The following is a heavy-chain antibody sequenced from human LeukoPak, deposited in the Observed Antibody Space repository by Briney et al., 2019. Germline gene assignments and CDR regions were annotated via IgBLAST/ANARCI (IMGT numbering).Heavy chain of an antibody. CDR1: GGSISGTNW. J-gene: IGHJ4*02. Sequence: SGTLSLTCGVSGGSISGTNWWSWVRQPPGQGLEWIGSIYYSGSTYYNPSLKSRVTISVDTSKNQFSLKLSSVTAADTAVYYCARRANVLRYFDWLFDYWGQGTLVTVSS. D-gene: IGHD3-9*01. CDR2: IYYSGST. V-gene: IGHV4-4*02. CDR3: ARRANVLRYFDWLFDY.